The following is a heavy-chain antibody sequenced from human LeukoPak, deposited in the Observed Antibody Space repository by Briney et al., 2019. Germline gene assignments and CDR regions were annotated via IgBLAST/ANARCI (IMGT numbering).Heavy chain of an antibody. CDR3: ANLPGYSPFSY. D-gene: IGHD4-11*01. Sequence: GGSLRLSCAASGFTFDDYAMHWVRQAPGKGLEWVSLISWDGGSTYYADSVRGRFTISRDNSKNTLYLQMNSLRAEDTAAYYCANLPGYSPFSYWGQGTLVTVSS. V-gene: IGHV3-43D*03. CDR2: ISWDGGST. J-gene: IGHJ4*02. CDR1: GFTFDDYA.